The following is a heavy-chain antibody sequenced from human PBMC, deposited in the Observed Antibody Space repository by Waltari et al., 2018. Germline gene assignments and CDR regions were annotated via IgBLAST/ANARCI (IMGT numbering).Heavy chain of an antibody. CDR2: ISTDGGST. Sequence: EVQLVESGGNLVLPGGSLRLSCAASGFSFSNLWMHWVRQAPGKGLVWVSRISTDGGSTSFADTVKGRFTISRDNAKNTLYLQMNSLRADDTAVYYCAKPLMSTFGGLKNEAFDIWGRGTMVTVSS. CDR1: GFSFSNLW. J-gene: IGHJ3*02. D-gene: IGHD3-16*01. CDR3: AKPLMSTFGGLKNEAFDI. V-gene: IGHV3-74*01.